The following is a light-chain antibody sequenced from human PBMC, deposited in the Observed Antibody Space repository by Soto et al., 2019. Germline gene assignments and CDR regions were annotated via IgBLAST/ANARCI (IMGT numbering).Light chain of an antibody. V-gene: IGKV1-5*03. CDR3: QQYNSYSWT. J-gene: IGKJ1*01. Sequence: DIQITHCPPTLSASVGGRVTITCRASQSISSWLAWYQQKPGKAPKLLIYKASSLESGVPSRFSGSGSATEFTLTISSLQPDDFATYYCQQYNSYSWTFGQGSKVDI. CDR2: KAS. CDR1: QSISSW.